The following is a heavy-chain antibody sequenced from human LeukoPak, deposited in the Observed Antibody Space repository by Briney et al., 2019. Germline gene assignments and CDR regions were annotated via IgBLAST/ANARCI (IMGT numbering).Heavy chain of an antibody. D-gene: IGHD1-14*01. CDR3: VRVPPGTTIYAY. V-gene: IGHV1-46*01. CDR1: GYTFTTYY. Sequence: ASVKVSCKASGYTFTTYYLHWVRQAPGHALEWMGIINPSSGSTTYAQKFQGRVTMTRDTSTSTVYMELSSLRSDDTAVYYCVRVPPGTTIYAYWGQGTLVTVSS. J-gene: IGHJ4*02. CDR2: INPSSGST.